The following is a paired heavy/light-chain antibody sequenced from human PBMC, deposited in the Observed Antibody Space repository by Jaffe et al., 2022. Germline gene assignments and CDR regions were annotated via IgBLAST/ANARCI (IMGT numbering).Light chain of an antibody. V-gene: IGKV3-11*01. CDR1: QSIRNY. Sequence: EIVLTQSPATLSLSPGERATLSCRASQSIRNYLAWFQQRRGQAPRLLIYDASKRATGIPGRFSGSGSGTDFTLTISSPEPEDSAVYYCQQRSDWPLTFGGGTTVEIK. J-gene: IGKJ4*01. CDR2: DAS. CDR3: QQRSDWPLT.
Heavy chain of an antibody. CDR1: RFVLSNYN. Sequence: EEQLVESGGGLVKPGGSLRLSCAASRFVLSNYNMIWVRQAPGKGLEWVSFIDVSPNFIQYGDSVKGRFTMSRDNAKNSVFLQMNSLRVEDTAVYYCTRDLSKTERAFDIWGQGTLVTVSS. CDR3: TRDLSKTERAFDI. V-gene: IGHV3-21*01. J-gene: IGHJ4*02. CDR2: IDVSPNFI. D-gene: IGHD2-21*02.